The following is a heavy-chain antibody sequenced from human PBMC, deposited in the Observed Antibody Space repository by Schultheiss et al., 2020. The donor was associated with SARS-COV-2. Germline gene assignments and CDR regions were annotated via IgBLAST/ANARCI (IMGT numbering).Heavy chain of an antibody. CDR2: IHDSGIS. V-gene: IGHV4-61*08. CDR1: GFSLTTSGMR. J-gene: IGHJ4*02. D-gene: IGHD1-1*01. Sequence: SGPTLVKPTQTLTLTCTFSGFSLTTSGMRVTWIRQPPGKGLEWIGFIHDSGISNSNPSLRSRVTMSLDTSKNQFSLKLSSVTAADTAVYYCARDTSEWNLVVWGQGTLVTVSS. CDR3: ARDTSEWNLVV.